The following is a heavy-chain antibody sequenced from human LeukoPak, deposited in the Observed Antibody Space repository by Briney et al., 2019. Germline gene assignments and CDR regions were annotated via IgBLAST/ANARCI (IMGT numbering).Heavy chain of an antibody. D-gene: IGHD3-10*01. V-gene: IGHV4-59*01. CDR1: GGSISSYY. J-gene: IGHJ4*02. CDR2: IYNSGST. Sequence: SETLSLTCTVSGGSISSYYWSWIRQPPGKGLEWIGYIYNSGSTNYNPSLKSRVTISVDTSKNQFSLKLSSVTAADTAVYYCARAVTMVRGVMGPRFDYWGQGTLVTVSS. CDR3: ARAVTMVRGVMGPRFDY.